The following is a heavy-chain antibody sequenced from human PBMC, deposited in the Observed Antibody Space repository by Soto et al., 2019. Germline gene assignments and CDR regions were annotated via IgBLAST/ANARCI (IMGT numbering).Heavy chain of an antibody. D-gene: IGHD4-17*01. Sequence: ESGGGLVQPGGSLRLSCAASGFTFSSYSMNWVRQAPGKGLEWVSYISSSSSTIYYADSVKGRFTISRDNAKNSLYLQMNSLRAEDTAVYYCARDRYGDYAWFDPWGQGTLVTVSS. CDR1: GFTFSSYS. V-gene: IGHV3-48*01. CDR3: ARDRYGDYAWFDP. J-gene: IGHJ5*02. CDR2: ISSSSSTI.